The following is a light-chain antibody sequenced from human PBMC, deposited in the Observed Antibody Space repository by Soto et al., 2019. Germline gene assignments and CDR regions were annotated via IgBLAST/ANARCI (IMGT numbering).Light chain of an antibody. J-gene: IGKJ5*01. CDR3: QQYNSYPT. CDR1: QSISSW. CDR2: KAS. Sequence: DLQMTQSPSTLSASVGDRVTITCRASQSISSWLAWYQQKPGKAPKLLIYKASSLESGVPSRFSGSGSGTEFTLTISSLQPDDFATYYCQQYNSYPTFGQGTRLEMK. V-gene: IGKV1-5*03.